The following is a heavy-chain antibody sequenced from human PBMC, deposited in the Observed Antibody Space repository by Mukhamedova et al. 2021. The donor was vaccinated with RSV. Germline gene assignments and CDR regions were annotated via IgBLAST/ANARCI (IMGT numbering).Heavy chain of an antibody. CDR3: ARGDYDSSGSS. J-gene: IGHJ4*02. D-gene: IGHD3-22*01. V-gene: IGHV3-21*01. CDR2: ISSSSSYI. Sequence: GLEWVSSISSSSSYIYYADSVKGRFTISIDNAKNSLYLQMNSLRAEDTAVYYCARGDYDSSGSSWGRGTLVT.